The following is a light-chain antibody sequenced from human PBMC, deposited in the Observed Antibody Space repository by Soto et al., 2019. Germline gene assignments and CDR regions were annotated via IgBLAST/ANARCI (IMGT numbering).Light chain of an antibody. CDR2: EVS. J-gene: IGLJ1*01. Sequence: QSVLTQPASVSGSPGQSITISCTGTSNDVGAYSYVSWYQQHPGKAPKLVIYEVSHRPSGISDRFSGSKSGNTASLTISGLQVEDEADYYCSSYATGSPYVFGPGTKVTVL. CDR1: SNDVGAYSY. CDR3: SSYATGSPYV. V-gene: IGLV2-14*01.